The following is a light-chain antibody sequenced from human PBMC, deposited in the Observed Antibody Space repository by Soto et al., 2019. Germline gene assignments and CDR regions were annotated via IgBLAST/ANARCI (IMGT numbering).Light chain of an antibody. CDR2: DAS. V-gene: IGKV3-11*01. J-gene: IGKJ4*01. CDR3: QQRKYWPPLT. CDR1: QSVDIY. Sequence: EVVLTQSPATLSLSPGERATLSCRTSQSVDIYLAWYQQKPGQAPRLLIYDASNRATGIPARFSDSGSGTDFTLTISSLEPEDFAVYYCQQRKYWPPLTFGGGTRVEIK.